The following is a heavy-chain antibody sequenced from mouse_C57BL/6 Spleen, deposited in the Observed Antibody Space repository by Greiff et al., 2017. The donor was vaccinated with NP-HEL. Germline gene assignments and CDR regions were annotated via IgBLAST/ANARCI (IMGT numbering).Heavy chain of an antibody. CDR1: GYTFTSYG. V-gene: IGHV1-81*01. CDR3: ARSLGYGSSRYAMDY. J-gene: IGHJ4*01. Sequence: QVQLQQSGAELARPGASVKLSCKASGYTFTSYGISWVKQRTGQGLEWIGEIYPRSGNTYYNEKFKGKATLTADKSSSTAYMELRSLTSEDSAVYFCARSLGYGSSRYAMDYWGQGTSVTVSS. D-gene: IGHD1-1*01. CDR2: IYPRSGNT.